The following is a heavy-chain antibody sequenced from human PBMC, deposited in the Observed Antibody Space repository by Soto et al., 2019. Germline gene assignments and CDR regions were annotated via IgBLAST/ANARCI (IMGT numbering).Heavy chain of an antibody. Sequence: SXTLSLTPRVSGGSNSRSHYYRGWIRQPPGKGLEWIGNFDYSGTTYYNPSLKSRVTISVDTSKNQFSLKVNSVTAADTAGYYCARQTSSSSVWFWFDHWGQGNLVTVSS. D-gene: IGHD6-6*01. V-gene: IGHV4-39*01. CDR3: ARQTSSSSVWFWFDH. CDR2: FDYSGTT. J-gene: IGHJ5*02. CDR1: GGSNSRSHYY.